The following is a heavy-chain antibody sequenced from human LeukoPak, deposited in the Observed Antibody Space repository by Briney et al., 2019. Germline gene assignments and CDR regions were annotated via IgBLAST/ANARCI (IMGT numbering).Heavy chain of an antibody. CDR1: GYTFTGYH. CDR3: ARDTGGESAFDI. J-gene: IGHJ3*02. CDR2: INPNSGGT. V-gene: IGHV1-2*02. Sequence: GASVKVSCKASGYTFTGYHMHWVRQAPGQGLEWMGWINPNSGGTNYARKFQGRVTMTRDTSISTAYMELSRLRSDDTAVYYCARDTGGESAFDIWGQGTMVTVSS. D-gene: IGHD3-10*01.